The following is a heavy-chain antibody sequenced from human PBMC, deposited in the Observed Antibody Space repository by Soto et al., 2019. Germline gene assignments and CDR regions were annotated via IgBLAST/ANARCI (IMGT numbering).Heavy chain of an antibody. Sequence: GGSLRLSCAASGFTFSSYAMSWVRQAPGKGLEWVSAISGSGGSTYYADSVKGRFTISRDNSKNTLYLQMNSLRAEDTAVYYCAKDIPGLVTSKDAFDIWGQGTMVTVSS. D-gene: IGHD4-4*01. CDR2: ISGSGGST. CDR1: GFTFSSYA. V-gene: IGHV3-23*01. J-gene: IGHJ3*02. CDR3: AKDIPGLVTSKDAFDI.